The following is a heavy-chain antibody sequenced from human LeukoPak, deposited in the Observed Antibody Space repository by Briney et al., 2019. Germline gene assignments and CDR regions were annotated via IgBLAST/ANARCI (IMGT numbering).Heavy chain of an antibody. CDR1: GYTFTGYY. CDR3: ARESARGPRGFDY. CDR2: INPNSGGT. J-gene: IGHJ4*02. V-gene: IGHV1-2*02. Sequence: VASVKVSCKASGYTFTGYYMHWVRQAPGQGLEWMGWINPNSGGTNYAQKFQGRVTMTRDTSNSTAYMELSGLRSDDTAVYYCARESARGPRGFDYWGQGTLVTVSS.